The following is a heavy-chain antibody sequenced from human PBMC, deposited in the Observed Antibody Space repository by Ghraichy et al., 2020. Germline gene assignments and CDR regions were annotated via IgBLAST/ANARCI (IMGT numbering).Heavy chain of an antibody. Sequence: SETLSLTCTVSGGSVSSGSYYWSWIRQPPGKGLEWIGYIYYSGSTNYNPSLKSRVTISVDTSKNQFSLKLSSVTAADTAVYYCATQGAYDSSGEDNWFDPWGQGTLVTVSS. CDR3: ATQGAYDSSGEDNWFDP. CDR2: IYYSGST. CDR1: GGSVSSGSYY. D-gene: IGHD3-22*01. J-gene: IGHJ5*02. V-gene: IGHV4-61*01.